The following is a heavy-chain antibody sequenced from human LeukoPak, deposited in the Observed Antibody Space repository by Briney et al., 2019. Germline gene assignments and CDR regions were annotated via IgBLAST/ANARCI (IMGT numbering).Heavy chain of an antibody. J-gene: IGHJ5*02. CDR1: GGSITSGGYY. CDR3: VRGRYYYDTSGYVVWLDP. Sequence: SETLSLTCTVSGGSITSGGYYWTWIRQPDGKGLEWLGRIHTSGSANYILSLKSRAAISLDTSKNQFSLKLSSVTAADTAVYYCVRGRYYYDTSGYVVWLDPWGQGTLVTVSS. CDR2: IHTSGSA. D-gene: IGHD3-22*01. V-gene: IGHV4-61*02.